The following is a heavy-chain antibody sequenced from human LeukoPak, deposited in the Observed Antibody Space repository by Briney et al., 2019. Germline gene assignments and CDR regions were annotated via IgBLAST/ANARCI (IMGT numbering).Heavy chain of an antibody. D-gene: IGHD3-10*01. Sequence: PSETLSLTCTVSGGSISSYYWSWIRQPPGKGLEWIGYIYYSGSTNYDPSLKSRVTISVDTSKNQFSLKLSSVTAADTAVYYCARSMVRGVRDAFDIWGQGTMVTVSS. CDR2: IYYSGST. V-gene: IGHV4-59*01. CDR1: GGSISSYY. J-gene: IGHJ3*02. CDR3: ARSMVRGVRDAFDI.